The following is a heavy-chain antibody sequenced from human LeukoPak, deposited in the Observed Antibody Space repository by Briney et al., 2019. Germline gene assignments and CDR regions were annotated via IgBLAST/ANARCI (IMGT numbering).Heavy chain of an antibody. V-gene: IGHV3-74*01. CDR2: IGGDGSVT. D-gene: IGHD6-19*01. CDR3: ARYSSPSGGASHYLDY. J-gene: IGHJ4*01. CDR1: GFSLRNYW. Sequence: GGSLRLSCTASGFSLRNYWMHWVRQAPGKRLVWISRIGGDGSVTNYADSVQGRFVISSDNAKNILYLQINSLRSEDTAVYYCARYSSPSGGASHYLDYWGHGTLVTVSS.